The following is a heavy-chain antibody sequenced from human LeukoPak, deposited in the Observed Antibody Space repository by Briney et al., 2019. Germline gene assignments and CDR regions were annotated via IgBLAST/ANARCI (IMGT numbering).Heavy chain of an antibody. CDR2: IYSGDTT. Sequence: SGGSLRLSCAVSGFTVSDNYMSWVRQAPGKGLEWVSLIYSGDTTLYADSVKGRFTISRDISKNTLYLQMNSLRAEDTAVYYCARVAAAGTGIFVNFYYSMDIWGKGTTVTISS. D-gene: IGHD6-13*01. CDR1: GFTVSDNY. V-gene: IGHV3-53*01. CDR3: ARVAAAGTGIFVNFYYSMDI. J-gene: IGHJ6*03.